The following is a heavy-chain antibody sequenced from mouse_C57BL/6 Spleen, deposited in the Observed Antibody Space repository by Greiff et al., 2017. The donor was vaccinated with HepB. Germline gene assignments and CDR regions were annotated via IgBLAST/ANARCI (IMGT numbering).Heavy chain of an antibody. D-gene: IGHD1-2*01. CDR3: TRDRYYGHWYFDV. V-gene: IGHV5-9-1*02. Sequence: EVHLVESGEGLVKPGGSLKLSCAASGFTFSSYAMSWVRQTPEKRLEWVAYISSGGDYIYYADTVKGRFTISRDNARNTLYLQMSSLKSEDTAMYYCTRDRYYGHWYFDVWGTGTTVTVSS. J-gene: IGHJ1*03. CDR1: GFTFSSYA. CDR2: ISSGGDYI.